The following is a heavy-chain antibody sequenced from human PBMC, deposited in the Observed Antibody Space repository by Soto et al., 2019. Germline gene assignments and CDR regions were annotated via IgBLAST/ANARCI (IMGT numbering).Heavy chain of an antibody. V-gene: IGHV1-3*01. CDR1: GYTFTYYT. D-gene: IGHD4-17*01. J-gene: IGHJ4*02. Sequence: QVQLVQSGAEVRKPGASVKVSCKASGYTFTYYTIHWVRQAPGQRLEWMGWITAGKGDTKYSQNFQGRVTITRDTSASTAYMELSSLRSEDTAVYYCARGGYGAYVTTYDSWGQGTLVTVSS. CDR3: ARGGYGAYVTTYDS. CDR2: ITAGKGDT.